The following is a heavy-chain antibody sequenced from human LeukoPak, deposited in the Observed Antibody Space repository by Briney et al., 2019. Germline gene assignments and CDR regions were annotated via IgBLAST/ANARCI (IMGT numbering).Heavy chain of an antibody. D-gene: IGHD4-17*01. J-gene: IGHJ3*01. Sequence: GGSLRLSCAASGFTFSSYSMNWVRQAPGKGLEWVSAIRGSGDITLYADSVKGRFTISRDNSKNTLYLQMNRLRGEDTAVYYCATDPNGDYLGAFDFRGQGTMASVSS. CDR2: IRGSGDIT. CDR3: ATDPNGDYLGAFDF. CDR1: GFTFSSYS. V-gene: IGHV3-23*01.